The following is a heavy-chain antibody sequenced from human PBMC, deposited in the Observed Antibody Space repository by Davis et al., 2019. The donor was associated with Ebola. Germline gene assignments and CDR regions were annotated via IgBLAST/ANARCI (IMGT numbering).Heavy chain of an antibody. CDR1: GFTFDDYA. V-gene: IGHV3-30-3*01. D-gene: IGHD6-13*01. J-gene: IGHJ4*02. CDR2: ISYDGSNK. CDR3: ARALRIAAAGTI. Sequence: PGGSLRLSCAASGFTFDDYAMHWVRQAPGKGLEWVAVISYDGSNKYYADSVKGRFTISRDNSKNTLYLQMNSLRAEDTAVYYCARALRIAAAGTIWGQGTLVTVSS.